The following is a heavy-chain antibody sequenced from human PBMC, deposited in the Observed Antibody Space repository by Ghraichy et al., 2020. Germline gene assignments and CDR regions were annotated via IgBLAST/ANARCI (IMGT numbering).Heavy chain of an antibody. D-gene: IGHD3-22*01. CDR1: GGSISSDGYY. Sequence: TLSLTCTVSGGSISSDGYYWSWIRQQPGKGLEWIGYIYYSGSTYYNPSLKSRTTVSVDPSKNQFSLQLTSVSAADTAVYYCARETFYYDSSAHQIGWFDPWGQGTLVTVSS. J-gene: IGHJ5*02. V-gene: IGHV4-31*03. CDR2: IYYSGST. CDR3: ARETFYYDSSAHQIGWFDP.